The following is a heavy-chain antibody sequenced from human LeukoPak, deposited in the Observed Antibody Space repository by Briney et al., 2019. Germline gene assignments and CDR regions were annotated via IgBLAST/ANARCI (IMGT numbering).Heavy chain of an antibody. CDR2: IYDSGST. CDR1: GGFISGYY. V-gene: IGHV4-59*01. J-gene: IGHJ3*01. CDR3: ARDGSGFDV. Sequence: SETLSLTCTVSGGFISGYYWSWIRQSPGRGLEWLGYIYDSGSTKYNPSLKSRVTISVDASKNQISLKLASMTAADTAVYYCARDGSGFDVWGQGTKVTVSS. D-gene: IGHD2-2*03.